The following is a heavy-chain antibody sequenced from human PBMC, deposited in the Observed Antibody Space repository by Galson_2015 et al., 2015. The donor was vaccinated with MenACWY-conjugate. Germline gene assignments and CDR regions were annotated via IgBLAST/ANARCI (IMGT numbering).Heavy chain of an antibody. D-gene: IGHD2/OR15-2a*01. CDR2: IKSKTHSGTP. V-gene: IGHV3-15*01. Sequence: SLRLSCAASGFTFSNAWITWVRQAPGKGLEWVGRIKSKTHSGTPDYAAPVNGRFTISRDDSRNTVYLEMNGLKAEDTGLYYCTTDYFGQYFFDSWGQGTPVTVPS. CDR3: TTDYFGQYFFDS. CDR1: GFTFSNAW. J-gene: IGHJ4*02.